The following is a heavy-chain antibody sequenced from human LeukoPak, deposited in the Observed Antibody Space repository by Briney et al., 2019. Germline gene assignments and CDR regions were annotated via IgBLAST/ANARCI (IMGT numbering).Heavy chain of an antibody. CDR2: INPDGTYT. CDR3: VRGRDWNIDL. CDR1: GFNVNTYC. J-gene: IGHJ5*02. V-gene: IGHV3-74*01. D-gene: IGHD1/OR15-1a*01. Sequence: AGSLRLSCVASGFNVNTYCMDWVRHVQEKGLMSVSRINPDGTYTNYAGSVKGRFTISRDNAKNTLYLQMNSLRVEDAAVYYCVRGRDWNIDLWGQGTLVTVSS.